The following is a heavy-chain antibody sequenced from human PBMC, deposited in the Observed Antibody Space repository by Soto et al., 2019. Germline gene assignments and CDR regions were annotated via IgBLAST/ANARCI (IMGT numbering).Heavy chain of an antibody. Sequence: GGSLRLSCAASGFTFSNAGINWVRQTPGTGLQWVGRVKSKTDGGSADYAAPVKGRFAVSRDDSKNIVYLQMNSVKIEDTGVYYCTTDSRTTMPEVRFDYWGHGTLVTVSS. CDR1: GFTFSNAG. V-gene: IGHV3-15*07. CDR3: TTDSRTTMPEVRFDY. D-gene: IGHD3-10*01. CDR2: VKSKTDGGSA. J-gene: IGHJ4*01.